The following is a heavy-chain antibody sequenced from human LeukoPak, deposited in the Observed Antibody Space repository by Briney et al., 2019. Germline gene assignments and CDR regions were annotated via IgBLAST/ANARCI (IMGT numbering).Heavy chain of an antibody. V-gene: IGHV3-23*01. CDR1: GFTFSSYA. J-gene: IGHJ4*02. Sequence: GGSLRLSCAASGFTFSSYAMSWVRQAPGKGLEWVSAISGSGGSTYYADSVKCRFTISRDNSKNTLYLQMNSLRAEDTAVYYCAKYIRDSGTYNFDYWGQGTLVTVSS. CDR2: ISGSGGST. D-gene: IGHD1-1*01. CDR3: AKYIRDSGTYNFDY.